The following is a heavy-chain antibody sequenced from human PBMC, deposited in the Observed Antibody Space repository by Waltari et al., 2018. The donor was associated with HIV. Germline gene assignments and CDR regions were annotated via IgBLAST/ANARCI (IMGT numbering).Heavy chain of an antibody. Sequence: QVQLVQSGAEVKKPGASVKVSCKASGYTFTSYGISWVRQAPGQGLEWMGWVSAYNGKTTEAAKLQGRGITTTDQTTSTGNMGLRSLRSDDTAVYYCARDHLGSSSSTVVYAFDICGQGTMVTVSS. D-gene: IGHD6-13*01. V-gene: IGHV1-18*01. CDR2: VSAYNGKT. CDR3: ARDHLGSSSSTVVYAFDI. CDR1: GYTFTSYG. J-gene: IGHJ3*02.